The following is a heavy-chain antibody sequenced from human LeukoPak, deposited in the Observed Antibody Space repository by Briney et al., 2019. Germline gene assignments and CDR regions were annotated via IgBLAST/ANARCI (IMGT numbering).Heavy chain of an antibody. CDR1: GFIFSTYS. CDR2: ISTSSSYI. D-gene: IGHD3-22*01. CDR3: ARSFSTYSYDASHWRGAFDI. V-gene: IGHV3-21*01. J-gene: IGHJ3*02. Sequence: GGSLRLSCAASGFIFSTYSMNLVRQAPGKGLEWVSSISTSSSYIYYADSVKGRFTISRDNANDSLYLQMNSLRAEDTAVYYCARSFSTYSYDASHWRGAFDIWGHGTMVTVSS.